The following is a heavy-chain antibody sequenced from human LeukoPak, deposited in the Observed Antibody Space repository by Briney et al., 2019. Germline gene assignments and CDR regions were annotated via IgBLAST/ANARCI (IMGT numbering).Heavy chain of an antibody. CDR3: ARDFSAAFDI. J-gene: IGHJ3*02. Sequence: SETLSLTCTVSGYSISSGYYWGWIRQPPGKGLEWIGSGSTYYNPSLKSRVTISVDTATNQFSLKLRSVTAADTAVYYCARDFSAAFDIWGQGTMVTVSS. V-gene: IGHV4-38-2*02. D-gene: IGHD2/OR15-2a*01. CDR2: SGST. CDR1: GYSISSGYY.